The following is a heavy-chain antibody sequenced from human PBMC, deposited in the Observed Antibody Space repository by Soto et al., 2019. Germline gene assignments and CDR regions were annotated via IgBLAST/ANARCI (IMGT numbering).Heavy chain of an antibody. V-gene: IGHV4-34*01. J-gene: IGHJ6*02. CDR2: INHSGST. CDR1: GGSFSGYY. D-gene: IGHD3-10*01. CDR3: ARRVTTVPGVMPPYYYYYGMDV. Sequence: PSETLSLTYAVYGGSFSGYYWSWIRQPPGKGVEWIGEINHSGSTNYNPSLKSRVTISVDTSKNQFSLKLSPVTAADTALYYCARRVTTVPGVMPPYYYYYGMDVWGQGTTVTVSS.